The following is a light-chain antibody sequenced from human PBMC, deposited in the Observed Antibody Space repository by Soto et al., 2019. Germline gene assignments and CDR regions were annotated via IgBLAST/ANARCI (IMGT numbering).Light chain of an antibody. V-gene: IGLV2-14*01. CDR2: EVS. Sequence: QSALTQPASVSGSPGQTITISCTGTSSDVGGYNYLSWYQQHPAKAPKGMIYEVSNRPSGVSNRFSGPKSGNTASLAHSGVQAEDEADYFCSSYTTSGTPVFGGGTQLTVL. J-gene: IGLJ3*02. CDR3: SSYTTSGTPV. CDR1: SSDVGGYNY.